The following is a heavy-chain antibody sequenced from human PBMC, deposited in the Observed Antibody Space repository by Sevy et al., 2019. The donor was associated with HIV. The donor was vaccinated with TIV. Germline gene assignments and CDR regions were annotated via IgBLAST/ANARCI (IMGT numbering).Heavy chain of an antibody. V-gene: IGHV3-7*01. CDR1: GFTFSSYW. D-gene: IGHD5-18*01. CDR3: ARSGMQLWFDYFDY. Sequence: GSLRLSCAASGFTFSSYWMTWVRQAPGKGLEWVAYIKQDGSAESLLDSVKGRFTISRDNAKNSLYLQMTSLRAEDTAVYYCARSGMQLWFDYFDYWGQGTLVTVSS. J-gene: IGHJ4*02. CDR2: IKQDGSAE.